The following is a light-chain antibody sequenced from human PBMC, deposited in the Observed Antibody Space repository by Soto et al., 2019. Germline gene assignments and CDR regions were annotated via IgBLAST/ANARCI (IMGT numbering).Light chain of an antibody. J-gene: IGLJ1*01. CDR1: SSDFGGYSY. CDR2: DVS. CDR3: CSYTSSSTPWV. Sequence: SLLPQPASLSGSPGQSITISCPGTSSDFGGYSYVSWYQQHPGKAPKLMIYDVSDRPSGVSNRFSASRSGNTASLTISGLQAEDEADYYCCSYTSSSTPWVFGTGTKVTVL. V-gene: IGLV2-14*03.